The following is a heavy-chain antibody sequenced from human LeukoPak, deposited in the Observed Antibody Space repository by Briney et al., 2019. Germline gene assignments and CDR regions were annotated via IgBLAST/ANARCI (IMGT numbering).Heavy chain of an antibody. D-gene: IGHD1-26*01. V-gene: IGHV3-48*03. CDR3: AGRAVGATGSFDY. Sequence: GGSLRLSCAASGFTFSSYEMNWVRQAPGKGLEWVSYISSSGSTIYYADSVKGRFTISRDNAKNSLYLQMNSLRAEDTAVYYCAGRAVGATGSFDYWGQGTLVTVSS. J-gene: IGHJ4*02. CDR2: ISSSGSTI. CDR1: GFTFSSYE.